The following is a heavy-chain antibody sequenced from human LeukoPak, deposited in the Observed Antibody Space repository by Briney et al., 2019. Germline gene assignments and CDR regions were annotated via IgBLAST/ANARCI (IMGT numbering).Heavy chain of an antibody. CDR2: IYYSGST. J-gene: IGHJ5*02. CDR3: ARNLYCSGGSCYDAFDT. V-gene: IGHV4-39*07. D-gene: IGHD2-15*01. Sequence: RTSETLSLTCTVSGGSISSSSYYWGWIRQPPGKGLEWIGSIYYSGSTYYNPSLKSRVTISVDTSKNQFSLKLSSVTAADTAVYYCARNLYCSGGSCYDAFDTWGQGTLVTVSS. CDR1: GGSISSSSYY.